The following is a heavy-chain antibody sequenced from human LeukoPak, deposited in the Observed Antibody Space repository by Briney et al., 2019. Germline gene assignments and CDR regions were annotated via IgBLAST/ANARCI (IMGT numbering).Heavy chain of an antibody. V-gene: IGHV4-4*07. J-gene: IGHJ4*02. D-gene: IGHD3-22*01. CDR1: GGSISNYY. CDR2: IYTSGST. CDR3: ARESGYYYDTSGYTFDY. Sequence: SETLSLTCTVSGGSISNYYWSWIRQSAGKGLEWIGRIYTSGSTNYNPSLKRRVSMSVDTSKNQFSLGLRSVTAADTAVYYCARESGYYYDTSGYTFDYWGQGILVTVSS.